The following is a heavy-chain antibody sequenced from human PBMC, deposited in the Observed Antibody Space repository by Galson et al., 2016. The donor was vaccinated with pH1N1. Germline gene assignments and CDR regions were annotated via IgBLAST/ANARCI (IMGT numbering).Heavy chain of an antibody. CDR2: IYYNGNT. J-gene: IGHJ4*02. V-gene: IGHV4-59*02. CDR3: AKEGASRSAGYFES. D-gene: IGHD1-26*01. Sequence: TLPLTCTVSGGSVSNNYYSWIRQSPGKGLEWIAYIYYNGNTRYNPSLKSRVTISLDTSKNQVSLNLTSVTAADTAIYYCAKEGASRSAGYFESWGQGALVTVSS. CDR1: GGSVSNNY.